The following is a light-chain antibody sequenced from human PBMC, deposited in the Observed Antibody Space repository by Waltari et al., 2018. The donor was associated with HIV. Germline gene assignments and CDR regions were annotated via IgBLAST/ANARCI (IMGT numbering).Light chain of an antibody. Sequence: QSVLTQPPSVSGAPGPRVTISCPGITSNIGAGSDVHWSQHLPGTAPKLLIYGNNNRPSGVPDRFSGSRSGTSSSLAITGLQAEDEAVYYCQSYDSSLSVNWVFGGGTKLTVL. CDR3: QSYDSSLSVNWV. J-gene: IGLJ3*02. V-gene: IGLV1-40*01. CDR1: TSNIGAGSD. CDR2: GNN.